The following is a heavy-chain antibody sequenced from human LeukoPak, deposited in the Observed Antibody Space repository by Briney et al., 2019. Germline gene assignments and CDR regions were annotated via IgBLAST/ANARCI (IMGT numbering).Heavy chain of an antibody. J-gene: IGHJ4*02. CDR1: GGSFSGYY. D-gene: IGHD6-13*01. Sequence: SETLSLTCAVYGGSFSGYYWSWIRQPPGKGLEWIGEINHSGSTNYNPSLKSRVTISVDTPKNQFSLKLSSVTAADTAVYYCASSDEIAAAGNYFDYWGQGTLVTVSS. CDR3: ASSDEIAAAGNYFDY. V-gene: IGHV4-34*01. CDR2: INHSGST.